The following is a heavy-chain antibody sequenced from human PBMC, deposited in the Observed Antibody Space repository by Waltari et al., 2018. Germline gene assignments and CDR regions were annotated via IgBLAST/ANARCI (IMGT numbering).Heavy chain of an antibody. V-gene: IGHV4-34*01. CDR3: ASLKLYYYDSSGYSGQNFDY. CDR2: INHSGST. CDR1: GGSFSGYY. D-gene: IGHD3-22*01. Sequence: QVQLQQWGAGLLKPSETLSLTCAVYGGSFSGYYWSWIRQPPGKGREWIGEINHSGSTNYNPSLKSRVTISVDTSKNQFSLKLSSVTAADTAVYYCASLKLYYYDSSGYSGQNFDYWGQGTLVTVSS. J-gene: IGHJ4*02.